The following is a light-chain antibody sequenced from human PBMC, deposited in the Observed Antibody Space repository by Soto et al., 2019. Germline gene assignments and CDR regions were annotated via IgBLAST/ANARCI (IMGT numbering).Light chain of an antibody. J-gene: IGKJ5*01. V-gene: IGKV3-15*01. CDR2: GAS. Sequence: EIVMTQSPATLSVSPGERATLSCRASQSVSSKLAWYQQKPGQAPRLLIYGASTRATGIPARFSGSGSGTEFTLTISILQSEDFAVYSCQQYNNWPPITFGQGTRLEIK. CDR1: QSVSSK. CDR3: QQYNNWPPIT.